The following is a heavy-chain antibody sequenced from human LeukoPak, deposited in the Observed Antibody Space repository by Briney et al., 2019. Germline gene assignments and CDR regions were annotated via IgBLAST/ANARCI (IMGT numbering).Heavy chain of an antibody. Sequence: PSETLSLTCAVYGGSFSGYYWSWIRQPPGKGLEWIGEINHSGSTNYNPSLKSRVTISVDTSKNQFSLKLSSVTAADTAVYYCALTPYDFWSGYFFDYWGQGTLVTVSS. CDR1: GGSFSGYY. CDR2: INHSGST. D-gene: IGHD3-3*01. J-gene: IGHJ4*02. CDR3: ALTPYDFWSGYFFDY. V-gene: IGHV4-34*01.